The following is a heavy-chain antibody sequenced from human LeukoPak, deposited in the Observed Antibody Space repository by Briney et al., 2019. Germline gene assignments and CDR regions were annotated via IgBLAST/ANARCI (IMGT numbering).Heavy chain of an antibody. CDR1: GFTFSSYW. Sequence: GGSLRLSCAASGFTFSSYWMSWVRQAPGKGLEWVANIKQDGSEKYYVDSAKGRFTISRDNAKNSLYLQMNSLRAEDTAVYYCAREWDRDTQYYFDYWGQGTLVTVSS. CDR3: AREWDRDTQYYFDY. J-gene: IGHJ4*02. CDR2: IKQDGSEK. V-gene: IGHV3-7*01. D-gene: IGHD5-18*01.